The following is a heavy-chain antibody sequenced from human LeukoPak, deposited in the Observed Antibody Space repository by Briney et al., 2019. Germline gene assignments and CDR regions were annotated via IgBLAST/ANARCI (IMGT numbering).Heavy chain of an antibody. Sequence: PGRSLRLSCTASGFTFGDYLMSCFRQAPGKGLEWIGFISGGTTEYAASVKSRFTISTDDSTSIAYLQMNSLTNEDTGVYYCSRGSGWLSVYWGQGTLVTVSS. V-gene: IGHV3-49*03. CDR2: ISGGTT. J-gene: IGHJ4*02. CDR1: GFTFGDYL. D-gene: IGHD6-19*01. CDR3: SRGSGWLSVY.